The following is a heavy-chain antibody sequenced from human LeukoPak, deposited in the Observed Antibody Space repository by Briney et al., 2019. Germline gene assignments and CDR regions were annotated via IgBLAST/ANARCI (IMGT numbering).Heavy chain of an antibody. Sequence: GGSLRLSCAASGFTVSSNYMSWVRQAPGKGLEWVSVIYSGGSTYYADSVKGRFTISRDNSKNTLYLQMSSLRAEDTAVYYCAREQYDILTGYSYYMDVWGKGTTVTISS. J-gene: IGHJ6*03. CDR1: GFTVSSNY. CDR3: AREQYDILTGYSYYMDV. D-gene: IGHD3-9*01. CDR2: IYSGGST. V-gene: IGHV3-66*01.